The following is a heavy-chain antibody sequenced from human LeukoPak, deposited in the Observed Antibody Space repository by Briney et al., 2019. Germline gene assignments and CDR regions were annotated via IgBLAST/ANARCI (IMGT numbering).Heavy chain of an antibody. CDR2: INPNSGGT. Sequence: ASVKISCKASGYTFTGYYMHWVRQAPGQGLEWMGWINPNSGGTNYAQKFQGRVTMSRDTSISTAYMELSRLRSDGTAVYYCARARRTRVVTPLGWFDPWGQGTLVTVSS. CDR3: ARARRTRVVTPLGWFDP. CDR1: GYTFTGYY. D-gene: IGHD4-23*01. J-gene: IGHJ5*02. V-gene: IGHV1-2*02.